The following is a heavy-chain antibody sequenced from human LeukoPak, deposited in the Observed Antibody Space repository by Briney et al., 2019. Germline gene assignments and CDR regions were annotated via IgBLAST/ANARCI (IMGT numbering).Heavy chain of an antibody. J-gene: IGHJ4*02. V-gene: IGHV3-20*04. CDR3: ARVLGSYGSGSYYD. CDR1: GFTFDDYG. CDR2: INWNGGST. D-gene: IGHD3-10*01. Sequence: GSLGLSCAASGFTFDDYGMSWVRQAPGKGLEWVSGINWNGGSTGYADSVKGRFTISRDNAKNSLYLQMNSLRVEDTAVYYCARVLGSYGSGSYYDWGQGTLVTVSS.